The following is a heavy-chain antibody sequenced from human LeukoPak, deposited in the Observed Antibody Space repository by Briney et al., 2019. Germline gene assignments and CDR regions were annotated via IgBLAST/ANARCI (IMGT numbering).Heavy chain of an antibody. CDR1: GFTFTTYA. V-gene: IGHV3-23*01. D-gene: IGHD3-22*01. Sequence: GGSLRFSCTASGFTFTTYAMSWVRQAPGKGLEWVSASSGSDGRTYYADSVKGRFTISRDTFKNMLYLQMNSLGAEDSAVYYCARNYYYDSSGGAFDIWGQGTMVTVSS. CDR2: SSGSDGRT. J-gene: IGHJ3*02. CDR3: ARNYYYDSSGGAFDI.